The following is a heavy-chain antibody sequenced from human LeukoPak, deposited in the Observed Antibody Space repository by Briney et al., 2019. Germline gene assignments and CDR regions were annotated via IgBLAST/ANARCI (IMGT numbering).Heavy chain of an antibody. D-gene: IGHD2-15*01. J-gene: IGHJ5*02. CDR1: GGSIRSYY. CDR2: IYYSGST. V-gene: IGHV4-59*01. Sequence: SETLSLTCTVSGGSIRSYYWSWIRQPPRKGLEWIGYIYYSGSTNYNPSLKRRVTISVDTSKNQFSLNLSSVTAADTAVYYCARGSFDCSGDSCYSIAWFDPWGQGTLVTVSS. CDR3: ARGSFDCSGDSCYSIAWFDP.